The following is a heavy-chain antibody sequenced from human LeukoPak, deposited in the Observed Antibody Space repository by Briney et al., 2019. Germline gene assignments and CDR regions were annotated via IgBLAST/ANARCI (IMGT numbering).Heavy chain of an antibody. V-gene: IGHV4-39*07. CDR2: IYYSEST. Sequence: PSETLSLTCTVSGGSITSSSYYWAWIRQPPGKGLEWIGSIYYSESTYYNPSLKSRVTISVDKSKNQFSLKLSSVTAADTAVYYCARDTASGGGYKEKAFDIWGQGTMVTVSS. CDR3: ARDTASGGGYKEKAFDI. J-gene: IGHJ3*02. D-gene: IGHD5-24*01. CDR1: GGSITSSSYY.